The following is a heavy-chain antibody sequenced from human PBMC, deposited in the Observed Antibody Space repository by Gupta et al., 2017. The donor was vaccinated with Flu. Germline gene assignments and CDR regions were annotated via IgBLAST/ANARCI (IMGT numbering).Heavy chain of an antibody. CDR3: ATPVYDSSGHEYFQH. Sequence: APGKGLEWVSAISGSGDSTFYAGSVQGRFTISRDNFKNTLYLQMNSLRADDTAVYYCATPVYDSSGHEYFQHWGQGTLVTVSS. CDR2: ISGSGDST. J-gene: IGHJ1*01. V-gene: IGHV3-23*01. D-gene: IGHD3-22*01.